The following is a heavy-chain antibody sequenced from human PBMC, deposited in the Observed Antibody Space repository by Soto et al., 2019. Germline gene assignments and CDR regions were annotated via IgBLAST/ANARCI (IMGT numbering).Heavy chain of an antibody. D-gene: IGHD2-15*01. J-gene: IGHJ4*02. CDR1: RYTFTSYA. CDR3: ARDYFLTPNDSCCSDGDLFDF. Sequence: ASVKVSCKASRYTFTSYAMHWVRQAPGQRLEWMGWINAGNGNTKYSQKFQGRVTITRDTSASTAYMELSSLRSEDTAVYYCARDYFLTPNDSCCSDGDLFDFWGQGTLVIVSS. CDR2: INAGNGNT. V-gene: IGHV1-3*01.